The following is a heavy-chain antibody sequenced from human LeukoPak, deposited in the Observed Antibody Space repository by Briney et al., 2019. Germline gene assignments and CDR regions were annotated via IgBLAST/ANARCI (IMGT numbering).Heavy chain of an antibody. J-gene: IGHJ4*02. CDR1: GDSVSSAA. Sequence: SQTLSLTCAISGDSVSSAAWNWIRQSPSRGLEWLGMTYYRSKWYNDYAVSVKSRITINPDTSKNQFSLQLNSVTPEDTAVYYCARGGIGYCTSSSCYFDYWGQGTLVTVSS. CDR3: ARGGIGYCTSSSCYFDY. V-gene: IGHV6-1*01. D-gene: IGHD2-2*01. CDR2: TYYRSKWYN.